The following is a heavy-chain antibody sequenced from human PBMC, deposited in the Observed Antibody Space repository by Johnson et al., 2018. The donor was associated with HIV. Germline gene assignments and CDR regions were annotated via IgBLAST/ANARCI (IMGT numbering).Heavy chain of an antibody. V-gene: IGHV3-30*18. D-gene: IGHD6-13*01. J-gene: IGHJ3*02. Sequence: QVRLVESGGGVVQPGRSLRLSCAASGFTFSSYGMHWVRQAPGKGLAWVAVISYDGSNQYYADSVQGRFTISRDNSKNTLYLQMNSLKADYTAIYYCAKDEEGYSSAWSAGTAFDIWGQGTMVTVSS. CDR3: AKDEEGYSSAWSAGTAFDI. CDR2: ISYDGSNQ. CDR1: GFTFSSYG.